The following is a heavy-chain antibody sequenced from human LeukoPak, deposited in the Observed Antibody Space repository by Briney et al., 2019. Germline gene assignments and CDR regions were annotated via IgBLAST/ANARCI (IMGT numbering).Heavy chain of an antibody. D-gene: IGHD3-22*01. CDR3: ARESGYYDSSGYYYVVDY. Sequence: GGSLRLSCAASGFTVSSNYMSWVRQAPGKGLEWVSVIYSGGSTYYADSVKGRFTISRDNSKNTLYLQMNSLRAEDTAVYYCARESGYYDSSGYYYVVDYWGQGTLVTVSS. J-gene: IGHJ4*02. CDR1: GFTVSSNY. V-gene: IGHV3-66*01. CDR2: IYSGGST.